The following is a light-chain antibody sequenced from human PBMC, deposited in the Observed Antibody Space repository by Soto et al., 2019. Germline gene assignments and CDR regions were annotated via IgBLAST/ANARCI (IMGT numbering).Light chain of an antibody. CDR2: GAS. V-gene: IGKV3-20*01. CDR1: QSVSRNY. CDR3: QQYAGSPYT. J-gene: IGKJ2*01. Sequence: EIVLTQSPGTLSLSPGERATLSCRASQSVSRNYLAWYQQKPGQAPRLVIYGASSRATSIPDRFSGRGSGTDFTLTISRLEPEDFAVYFCQQYAGSPYTFGQGTKLEIK.